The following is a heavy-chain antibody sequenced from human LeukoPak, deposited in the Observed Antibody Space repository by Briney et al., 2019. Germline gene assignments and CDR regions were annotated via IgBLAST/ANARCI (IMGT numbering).Heavy chain of an antibody. D-gene: IGHD3-3*01. J-gene: IGHJ4*02. CDR3: TYYDFSAPSFDD. Sequence: PGGSLRLSCAASGFTFNTYTMNWVRQAPGKGLEWVSYISGSSGIIDYADSVKGRFTISRDNSKNTLYLQMNSLRAEDTAVYYCTYYDFSAPSFDDWGQGTLVTVSS. CDR2: ISGSSGII. CDR1: GFTFNTYT. V-gene: IGHV3-48*01.